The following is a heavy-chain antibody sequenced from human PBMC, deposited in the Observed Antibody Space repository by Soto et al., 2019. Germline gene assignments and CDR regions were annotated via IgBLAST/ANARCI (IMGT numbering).Heavy chain of an antibody. CDR2: IIPIFGTA. J-gene: IGHJ6*02. CDR3: ARGRYSYGRNYYGMDV. D-gene: IGHD5-18*01. CDR1: GGTFSSYA. V-gene: IGHV1-69*13. Sequence: SVKVSCKASGGTFSSYAISWVRQAPGQGLEWMGGIIPIFGTANYAQKFQGRVTITADESTSTAYMELSSLRSEDTAVYYCARGRYSYGRNYYGMDVWGQGTRVTVSS.